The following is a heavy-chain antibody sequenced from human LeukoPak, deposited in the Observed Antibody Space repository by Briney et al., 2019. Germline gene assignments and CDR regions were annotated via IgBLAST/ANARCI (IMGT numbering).Heavy chain of an antibody. CDR2: INHSGST. CDR1: GGSFSGYY. Sequence: SETLSLTCAVYGGSFSGYYWSWIRQPPGKGLEWIGEINHSGSTNYNPSLKSRVTISVDTSKNQFSLNLSSVTAADTAVYYCARDLGQYSYIDSWGQGTLVTVSS. CDR3: ARDLGQYSYIDS. V-gene: IGHV4-34*01. J-gene: IGHJ4*02. D-gene: IGHD5-18*01.